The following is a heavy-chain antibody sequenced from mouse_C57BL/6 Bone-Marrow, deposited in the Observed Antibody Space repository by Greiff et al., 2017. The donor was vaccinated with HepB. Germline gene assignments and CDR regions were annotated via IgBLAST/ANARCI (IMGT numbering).Heavy chain of an antibody. V-gene: IGHV1-76*01. Sequence: QVQLQQSGAELVRPGASVKLSCKASGYTFTDYYINWVKQRPGQGLEWIARIYPGSGNTYYNEKFKGQATLTAEKSSSTAYMQLSSLTSEDSAVYFCARGGIYYDYDGCYFDYWGQGTTLTVSS. D-gene: IGHD2-4*01. CDR1: GYTFTDYY. J-gene: IGHJ2*01. CDR2: IYPGSGNT. CDR3: ARGGIYYDYDGCYFDY.